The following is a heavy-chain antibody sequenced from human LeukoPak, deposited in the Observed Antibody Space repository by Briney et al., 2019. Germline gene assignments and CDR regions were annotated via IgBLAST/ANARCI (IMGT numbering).Heavy chain of an antibody. V-gene: IGHV3-66*01. CDR3: ASSAVAGPFDY. Sequence: QTGGSLRLSCAASGFTVSSNYMSWVRQAPGKGLEWVSVIYSGGSTYYADSVKGRFTISRDNSKNTLYLQMNSLRAEDTAVYYCASSAVAGPFDYWGQGTLVTVSS. CDR2: IYSGGST. J-gene: IGHJ4*02. CDR1: GFTVSSNY. D-gene: IGHD6-19*01.